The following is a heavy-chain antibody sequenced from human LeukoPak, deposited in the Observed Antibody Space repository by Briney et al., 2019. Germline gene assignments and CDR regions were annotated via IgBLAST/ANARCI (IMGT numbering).Heavy chain of an antibody. D-gene: IGHD3-3*01. CDR1: GGSITGYY. CDR2: IHYTGAT. Sequence: SETLSLTCAVYGGSITGYYWSWIRQTPGRGLEWVWEIHYTGATSYNPSLKSRATISTDTSKNQFSLRLSSVTAADTAVYYCARGRGVNYDFWSGYYTGIDYWGQGTLVTVSS. CDR3: ARGRGVNYDFWSGYYTGIDY. J-gene: IGHJ4*02. V-gene: IGHV4-34*01.